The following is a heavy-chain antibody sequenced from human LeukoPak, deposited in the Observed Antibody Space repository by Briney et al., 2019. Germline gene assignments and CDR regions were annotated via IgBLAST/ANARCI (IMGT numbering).Heavy chain of an antibody. CDR2: ISGSGGST. D-gene: IGHD2-21*02. CDR3: AYREGGDPPFDY. Sequence: PGGSLRLSCAASGFTFSSYAMSWVRQAPGKGLEWVSTISGSGGSTYYADSVKGRFTISRDNSKNTLYLQMNSLRAEDTAVYYCAYREGGDPPFDYWGQGTLVTVSS. V-gene: IGHV3-23*01. CDR1: GFTFSSYA. J-gene: IGHJ4*02.